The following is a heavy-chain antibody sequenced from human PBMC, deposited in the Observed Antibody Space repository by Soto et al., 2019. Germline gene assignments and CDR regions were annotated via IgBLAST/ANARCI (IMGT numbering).Heavy chain of an antibody. V-gene: IGHV1-24*01. Sequence: ASVKVSCKVSGYTLTELAMHWVRQAPGKGLEWMGGFDPEDGETIYAQKFQGRVTMTEDTSTDTAYMELSSLRSEDTAVYYCATAEYSSSPHTRKWGQETLVTVS. D-gene: IGHD6-6*01. CDR3: ATAEYSSSPHTRK. CDR1: GYTLTELA. J-gene: IGHJ4*02. CDR2: FDPEDGET.